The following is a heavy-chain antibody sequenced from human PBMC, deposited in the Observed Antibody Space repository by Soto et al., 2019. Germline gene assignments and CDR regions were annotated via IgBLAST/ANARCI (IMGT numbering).Heavy chain of an antibody. Sequence: QVHLVQSGAEVRKPGASVKVSCKASGYTFTSYAMHWVRQAPGQRHEWMGWINAGNGNTKYSQKFQGRVTITRDTSASTAYMALSSLRSADTAVYYCARGLNGYLHYFDYWGQGTLVTVSS. J-gene: IGHJ4*02. V-gene: IGHV1-3*01. D-gene: IGHD5-18*01. CDR1: GYTFTSYA. CDR3: ARGLNGYLHYFDY. CDR2: INAGNGNT.